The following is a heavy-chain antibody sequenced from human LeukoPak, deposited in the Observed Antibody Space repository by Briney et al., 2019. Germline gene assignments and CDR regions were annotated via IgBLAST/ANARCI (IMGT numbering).Heavy chain of an antibody. CDR2: IWYDGSKK. V-gene: IGHV3-33*01. CDR1: GFTFSSYG. J-gene: IGHJ6*02. CDR3: ARGDYSQKDNAMDV. D-gene: IGHD4-11*01. Sequence: GESLKISCAASGFTFSSYGMHWVRQAPGKGLEWVALIWYDGSKKFYTDSVKGRFTISRDNSKNTLYLQMNSLRAEDTAVYYCARGDYSQKDNAMDVWGQGTTVTVSS.